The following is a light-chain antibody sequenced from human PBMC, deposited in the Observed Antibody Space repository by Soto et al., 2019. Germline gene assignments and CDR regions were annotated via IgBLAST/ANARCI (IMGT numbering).Light chain of an antibody. CDR1: QTINSW. Sequence: DIQVIQYPSTMSASVGDRVTITCRASQTINSWLAWYQQKPGKAPKLLIYRSSSLESGVRSRFSGSGSGTEFTLTISSRQPDYFATYYYQQYKSYCRTLAQGTKVDIK. J-gene: IGKJ2*02. CDR3: QQYKSYCRT. CDR2: RSS. V-gene: IGKV1-5*03.